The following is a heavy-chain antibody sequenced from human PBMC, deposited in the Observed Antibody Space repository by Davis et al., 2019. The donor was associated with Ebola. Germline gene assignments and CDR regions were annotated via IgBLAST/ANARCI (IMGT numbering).Heavy chain of an antibody. Sequence: AASVKVSCKASGYTFTNYVVSWVRQAPGQGLEWMGRISSNNGNTDYAQKFQGRVTMTTDTSTSTAYMEVGILRSDDTAVYYCARAQFPTTSDHWGQGTLVTVSS. J-gene: IGHJ4*02. CDR1: GYTFTNYV. CDR3: ARAQFPTTSDH. CDR2: ISSNNGNT. V-gene: IGHV1-18*04. D-gene: IGHD1-1*01.